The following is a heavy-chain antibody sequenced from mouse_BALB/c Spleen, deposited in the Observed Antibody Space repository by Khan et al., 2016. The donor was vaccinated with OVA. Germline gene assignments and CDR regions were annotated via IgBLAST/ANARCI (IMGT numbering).Heavy chain of an antibody. V-gene: IGHV2-2*02. Sequence: QMQLKQSGPGLVQPSQSLSITCTVSGFSLTSYGVHWVRQSPGKGLEWLGVIWSGGSTDYSEAFISRLSISKDNSKSQVFFKMNSLQGNDTAIYYCARNYDYDEGLAYWGQGTLVTVSA. CDR3: ARNYDYDEGLAY. CDR2: IWSGGST. CDR1: GFSLTSYG. J-gene: IGHJ3*01. D-gene: IGHD2-4*01.